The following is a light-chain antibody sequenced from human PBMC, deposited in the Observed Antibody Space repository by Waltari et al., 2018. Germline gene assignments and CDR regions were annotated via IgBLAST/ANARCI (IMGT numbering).Light chain of an antibody. CDR3: GSRDSSGNHLYV. CDR1: RLRNFD. V-gene: IGLV3-19*01. J-gene: IGLJ1*01. Sequence: SSELTQDPDVSVALGQTVRITCRGDRLRNFDASWYQQKPGKAPVVVIYGKNNRPSGIPDRFSGSTSEDSASLTIAVAQAEDEADYYCGSRDSSGNHLYVFGPATRVTVL. CDR2: GKN.